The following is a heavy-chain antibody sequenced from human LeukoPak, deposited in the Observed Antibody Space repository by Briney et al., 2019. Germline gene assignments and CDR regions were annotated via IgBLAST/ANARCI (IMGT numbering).Heavy chain of an antibody. D-gene: IGHD3-10*01. CDR1: GFTFSSYS. CDR2: ISSSSSYI. Sequence: GGSLRLSCAASGFTFSSYSMNWVRQAPGKGLEWVSSISSSSSYIYYADSVKGRFTISRDNAKNSLYLQMNSLRAEDTAVYYCARDLRVNYYGSGSYYQRGSYYYYGMDVWGQGTTVTVSS. V-gene: IGHV3-21*01. J-gene: IGHJ6*02. CDR3: ARDLRVNYYGSGSYYQRGSYYYYGMDV.